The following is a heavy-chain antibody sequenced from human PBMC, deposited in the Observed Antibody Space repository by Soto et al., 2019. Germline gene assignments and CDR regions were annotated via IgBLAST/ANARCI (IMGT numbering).Heavy chain of an antibody. CDR1: GGSMISYY. V-gene: IGHV3-21*01. CDR2: ISSSSSYI. D-gene: IGHD6-13*01. Sequence: ETLSLTCSVSGGSMISYYWSWIRQPPGKGLEWVSSISSSSSYIYYADSVKGRFTISRDNAKNSLYLQMNSLRAEDTAVYYCARVQPGSDYWGQGSLVTVSS. J-gene: IGHJ4*02. CDR3: ARVQPGSDY.